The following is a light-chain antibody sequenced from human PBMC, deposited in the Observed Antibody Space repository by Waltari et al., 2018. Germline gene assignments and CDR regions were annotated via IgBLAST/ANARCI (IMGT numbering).Light chain of an antibody. J-gene: IGLJ2*01. CDR1: SSHIGAGND. CDR2: GNT. CDR3: VL. V-gene: IGLV1-40*01. Sequence: QSVLTQPPSVSGAPGQRVTISCTGSSSHIGAGNDVHWYQHLPGTAPNLLIYGNTDRPSGVPDRFSGSKSGTSASLAITGLRAEDGNLNGGVLFGGGTKLTVL.